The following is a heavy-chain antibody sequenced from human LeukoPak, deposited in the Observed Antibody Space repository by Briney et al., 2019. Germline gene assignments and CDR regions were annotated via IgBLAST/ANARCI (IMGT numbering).Heavy chain of an antibody. Sequence: ASVEVSCKASGYTFTGYYMHWVRQAPGQGLEWMGWINPNSGGTNYAQKFQGRVTMTRDTSISTAYMELSRLRSDDTAVYYCARDPLYCGGDCYSDYWGQGTLVTVSS. CDR3: ARDPLYCGGDCYSDY. CDR1: GYTFTGYY. J-gene: IGHJ4*02. CDR2: INPNSGGT. D-gene: IGHD2-21*02. V-gene: IGHV1-2*02.